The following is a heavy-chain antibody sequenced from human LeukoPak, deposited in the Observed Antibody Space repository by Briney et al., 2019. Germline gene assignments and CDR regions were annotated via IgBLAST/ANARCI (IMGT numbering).Heavy chain of an antibody. Sequence: PSETLSLTCTVFGGSISSSSYYWGWIRQPPGKGLEWIGSIYYSGSTYYNPSLKSRVTISVDTSKNQFSLKLSSVTAADTAVYYCARRAWDDSGGLKDYWGHGTLVTVSS. CDR2: IYYSGST. V-gene: IGHV4-39*01. CDR1: GGSISSSSYY. CDR3: ARRAWDDSGGLKDY. D-gene: IGHD3-22*01. J-gene: IGHJ4*01.